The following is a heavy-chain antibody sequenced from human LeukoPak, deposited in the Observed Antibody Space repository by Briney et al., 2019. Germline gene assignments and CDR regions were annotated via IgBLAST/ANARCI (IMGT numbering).Heavy chain of an antibody. CDR1: GGSFSGYY. CDR2: INHSGST. CDR3: ARPGRVSGSYYIPSYYYYMDV. Sequence: SETLSLTSAVYGGSFSGYYWSWIRQPPGKGLEWIGEINHSGSTNYNPSLKSRVTISVDTSKNQFSLKLSSVTAADTAVYYCARPGRVSGSYYIPSYYYYMDVWGKGTTVTISS. V-gene: IGHV4-34*01. D-gene: IGHD3-10*01. J-gene: IGHJ6*03.